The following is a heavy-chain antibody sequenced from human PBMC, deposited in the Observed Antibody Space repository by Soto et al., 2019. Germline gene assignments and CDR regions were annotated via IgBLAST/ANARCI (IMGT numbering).Heavy chain of an antibody. V-gene: IGHV4-4*02. CDR2: IYHSGST. CDR1: GGSINSRYW. D-gene: IGHD3-10*01. CDR3: ARDQNGSGNYYTRYFDY. Sequence: SETLSLTCAVSGGSINSRYWWSWVRQSPGKGLEWIGEIYHSGSTNYNPSLKSRVTISVDKSKNQFSLNLSSVTAADTAVYYCARDQNGSGNYYTRYFDYWGQGTLVTIS. J-gene: IGHJ4*02.